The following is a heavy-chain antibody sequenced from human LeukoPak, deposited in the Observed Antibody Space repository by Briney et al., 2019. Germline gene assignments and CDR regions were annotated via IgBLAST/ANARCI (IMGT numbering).Heavy chain of an antibody. CDR3: ASGVGYSYGLNAFGI. Sequence: GESLKISCKGSGYSFTSYWIGWVRQMPGKGLEWMGIIYPGDSDTRYSPSFQGQVTISADKSISTAYLQWSSLKASDTAMYYCASGVGYSYGLNAFGIWGQGTMVTVSS. D-gene: IGHD5-18*01. V-gene: IGHV5-51*01. CDR2: IYPGDSDT. CDR1: GYSFTSYW. J-gene: IGHJ3*02.